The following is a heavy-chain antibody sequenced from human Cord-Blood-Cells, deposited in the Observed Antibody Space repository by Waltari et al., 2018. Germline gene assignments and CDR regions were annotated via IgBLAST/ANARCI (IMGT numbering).Heavy chain of an antibody. CDR1: GGSISTSSEY. V-gene: IGHV4-39*02. J-gene: IGHJ4*02. Sequence: QLQLQESAPGVVAASETLSLTCTVSGGSISTSSEYWGWLRQPPGRGLELIGNIYYRGGSSNYAPLNRRVTRSVDTSKHHDSLQLSSVTAADTAVYYCGRVAYSWRYFDYWGQGTRGTVSS. CDR2: IYYRGGS. CDR3: GRVAYSWRYFDY. D-gene: IGHD5-12*01.